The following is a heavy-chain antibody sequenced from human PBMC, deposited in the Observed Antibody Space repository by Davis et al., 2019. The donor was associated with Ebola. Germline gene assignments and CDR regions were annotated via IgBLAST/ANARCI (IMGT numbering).Heavy chain of an antibody. CDR3: VGDGSSTSSDY. CDR2: ISCSGSYI. J-gene: IGHJ4*02. D-gene: IGHD6-6*01. Sequence: GGSLRLSCAASGFTFSNYDMKWVRQAPGKGLEWVSSISCSGSYIYYADSVKGRFTISRDNDKNSLSLQMNSLRDEDTAVYYCVGDGSSTSSDYWGQGTLVTVSS. V-gene: IGHV3-21*01. CDR1: GFTFSNYD.